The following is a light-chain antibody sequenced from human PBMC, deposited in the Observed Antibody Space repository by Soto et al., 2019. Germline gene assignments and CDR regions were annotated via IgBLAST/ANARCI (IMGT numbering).Light chain of an antibody. CDR3: SSFTSNSFYV. J-gene: IGLJ1*01. V-gene: IGLV2-14*01. CDR1: NSDVGAYNY. CDR2: EVN. Sequence: QSALTQPASVSGSPGQSITISCTGTNSDVGAYNYVSWYQQYPGKAPKLMIYEVNNRPSGVSNRFSGSKSGNTASLTISGLQAEDEADYYCSSFTSNSFYVFGTGTKVTVL.